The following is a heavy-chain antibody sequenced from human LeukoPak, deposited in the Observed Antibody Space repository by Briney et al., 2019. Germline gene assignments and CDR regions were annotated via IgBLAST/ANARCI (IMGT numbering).Heavy chain of an antibody. CDR1: GYSFISYW. Sequence: GESLKISCKGSGYSFISYWIVWVRQMPVEGLEWMGSIYPPDSDTKYSPSLEGQVTMSVDKSISTAYLQWSSLRASDTAIYYCARLASEGTFDYWGQGILVTVSS. V-gene: IGHV5-51*01. D-gene: IGHD1-1*01. CDR2: IYPPDSDT. CDR3: ARLASEGTFDY. J-gene: IGHJ4*02.